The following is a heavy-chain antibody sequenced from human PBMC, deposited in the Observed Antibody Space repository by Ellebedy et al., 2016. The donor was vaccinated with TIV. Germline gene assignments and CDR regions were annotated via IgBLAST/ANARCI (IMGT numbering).Heavy chain of an antibody. CDR1: GFSFRSYW. J-gene: IGHJ5*01. V-gene: IGHV3-7*01. CDR3: ARRGSYGDYAVQSNSWFGS. Sequence: GGSLRLSCAASGFSFRSYWMSWVRQAPGKGLEWVANIYQDGSKRFYVDSVKGRFTISRDNVNNLLFLQMNSLRAEDTAMYYCARRGSYGDYAVQSNSWFGSWGQGTLVTVSS. CDR2: IYQDGSKR. D-gene: IGHD4-17*01.